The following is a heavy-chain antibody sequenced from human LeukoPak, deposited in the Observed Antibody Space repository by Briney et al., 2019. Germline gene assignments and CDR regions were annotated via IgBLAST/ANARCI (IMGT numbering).Heavy chain of an antibody. D-gene: IGHD3-22*01. CDR2: FYTSANT. J-gene: IGHJ6*03. CDR1: GDSVSGYY. Sequence: SETLSLTRTVSGDSVSGYYGSWIRQPPGKGLEWIGYFYTSANTNYNTSLKSRVTMSVDTSKNQFSLKLSSVTAADTAVYYCARGLRDEERHYGYYYMDVWGKGTTVTVSS. CDR3: ARGLRDEERHYGYYYMDV. V-gene: IGHV4-4*09.